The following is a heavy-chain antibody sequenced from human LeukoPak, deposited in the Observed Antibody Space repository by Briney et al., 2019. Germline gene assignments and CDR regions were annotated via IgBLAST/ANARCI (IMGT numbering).Heavy chain of an antibody. J-gene: IGHJ5*02. CDR3: ARDMMVRGANNWFDP. Sequence: ASVKVSCKASGYTFTSDGISWVRQAPGQGLEWMGWISAYNGNTNYAQKLQGRVTMTTDTSTSTAYMELRSLRSDDTAVYYCARDMMVRGANNWFDPWGQGTLVTVSS. CDR2: ISAYNGNT. D-gene: IGHD3-10*01. V-gene: IGHV1-18*01. CDR1: GYTFTSDG.